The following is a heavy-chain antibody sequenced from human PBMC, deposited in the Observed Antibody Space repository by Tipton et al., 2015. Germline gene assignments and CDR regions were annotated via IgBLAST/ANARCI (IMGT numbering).Heavy chain of an antibody. J-gene: IGHJ4*02. V-gene: IGHV1-18*04. CDR2: ISAFSGNT. CDR1: GYTFTTYY. CDR3: ARGDSSGPDY. D-gene: IGHD6-19*01. Sequence: QLVQSGAEVKKPGASVKVSCKASGYTFTTYYMHWVRQAPGQGLEWMGWISAFSGNTNYAQKFQGRVTMTTDTSTTTAYMELRSLRFDDTAVYYCARGDSSGPDYWGQGTLVTVSS.